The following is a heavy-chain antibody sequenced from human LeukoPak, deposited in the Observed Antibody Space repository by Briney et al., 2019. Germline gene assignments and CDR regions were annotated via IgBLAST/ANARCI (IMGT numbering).Heavy chain of an antibody. CDR3: ARGHPFCSSTSCSDY. Sequence: SETLSHTCAVYGGSFSGYYWSWIRQPPGKGLEWIGEINHSGSTNYNPSPKSRVTISVDTSKNQFSLKLSSVTAADTAVYYCARGHPFCSSTSCSDYWGQGTLVTVSS. J-gene: IGHJ4*02. CDR2: INHSGST. CDR1: GGSFSGYY. V-gene: IGHV4-34*01. D-gene: IGHD2-2*01.